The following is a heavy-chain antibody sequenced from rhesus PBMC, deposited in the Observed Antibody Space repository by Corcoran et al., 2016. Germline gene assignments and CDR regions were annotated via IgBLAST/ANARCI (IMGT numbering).Heavy chain of an antibody. CDR2: IYGDDDK. Sequence: QVTLKESGPALVKPTQTLTLTCTFSGFSLSTSVMGVGWIRPPPGKTLEWLAPIYGDDDKRYSTSLKNRLTISKDTSKNQVVLTVTNMDPVDTATYYCGRRPFGLDVFDFWGQGLGVTVSS. D-gene: IGHD3-3*01. J-gene: IGHJ3*01. V-gene: IGHV2-1*01. CDR1: GFSLSTSVMG. CDR3: GRRPFGLDVFDF.